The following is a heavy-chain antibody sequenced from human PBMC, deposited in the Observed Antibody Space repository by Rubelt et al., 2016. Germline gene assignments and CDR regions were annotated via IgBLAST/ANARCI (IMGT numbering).Heavy chain of an antibody. D-gene: IGHD4-11*01. CDR3: AGGARRDSMDPRNAFDI. J-gene: IGHJ3*02. CDR2: ISAYNGNT. Sequence: QVQLVQSGAEVKKPGASVKVSCKASGYTFTSYGISWVRQAPGQGLEWMGWISAYNGNTNYAQKGTGRVTMTPDTSTSTAYRERRGLRCDDTAVYYGAGGARRDSMDPRNAFDIWGQGTMVTVSS. V-gene: IGHV1-18*01. CDR1: GYTFTSYG.